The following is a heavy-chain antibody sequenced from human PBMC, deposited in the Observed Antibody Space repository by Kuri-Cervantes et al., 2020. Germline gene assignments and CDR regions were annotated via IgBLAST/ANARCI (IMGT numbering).Heavy chain of an antibody. V-gene: IGHV3-11*06. Sequence: GGSLRLSCAVSGYSISSGYYWGWIRQPPGKGLEWVSYISSSSSYIFYADSVKGRFTISGDNAKNSLYLQMNSLRAEDTAVYYCARAVDCRGDRCSLYSYYYMDVWGKGTTVTVSS. J-gene: IGHJ6*03. CDR2: ISSSSSYI. D-gene: IGHD2-15*01. CDR3: ARAVDCRGDRCSLYSYYYMDV. CDR1: GYSISSGYY.